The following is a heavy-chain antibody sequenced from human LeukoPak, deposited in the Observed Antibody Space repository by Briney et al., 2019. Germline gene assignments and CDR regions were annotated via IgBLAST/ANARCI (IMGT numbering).Heavy chain of an antibody. D-gene: IGHD3-9*01. CDR3: AREDYDILTGSSPFDY. J-gene: IGHJ4*02. Sequence: GGSPRLSCAASGFIFSSYEMHWVRQAPGKGLEWVSFISRSGSTIFYADSVKGRFTISRDNAQNSLYLQMNSLRVEDTAVYYCAREDYDILTGSSPFDYWGQGTLVTVSS. CDR2: ISRSGSTI. V-gene: IGHV3-48*03. CDR1: GFIFSSYE.